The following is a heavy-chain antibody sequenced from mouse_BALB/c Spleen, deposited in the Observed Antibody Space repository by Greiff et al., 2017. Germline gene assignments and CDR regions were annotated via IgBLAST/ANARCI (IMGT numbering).Heavy chain of an antibody. J-gene: IGHJ2*01. Sequence: EVQLQQSGPELVKPGASVKMSCKASGYTFTSYVMHWVKQKPGQGLEWIGYINPYNDGTKYNEKFKGKATLTSDKSSSTAYMELSSLTSEDSAVYYCARPITTVVATDFDYWGQGTTLTVSS. CDR3: ARPITTVVATDFDY. D-gene: IGHD1-1*01. V-gene: IGHV1-14*01. CDR1: GYTFTSYV. CDR2: INPYNDGT.